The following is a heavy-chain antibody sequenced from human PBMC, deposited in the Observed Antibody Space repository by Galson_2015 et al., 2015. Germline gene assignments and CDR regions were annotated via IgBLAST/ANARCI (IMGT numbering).Heavy chain of an antibody. D-gene: IGHD2-15*01. CDR1: GFTFSDAY. CDR2: IKSNTFGGTS. J-gene: IGHJ3*02. CDR3: STASPPLAADGAFDI. V-gene: IGHV3-15*01. Sequence: SLRLSCAASGFTFSDAYMHWVRQAPGKGLEWVGRIKSNTFGGTSDYAAPVRGRFSISRDDSKNALSLQMNSLKTEDTAVYFCSTASPPLAADGAFDIWGQGTMVTVSS.